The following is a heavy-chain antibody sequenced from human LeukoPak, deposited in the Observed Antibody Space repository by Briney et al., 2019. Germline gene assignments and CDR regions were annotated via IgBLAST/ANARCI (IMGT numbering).Heavy chain of an antibody. CDR3: ARAHHYYGSGNQYYYYYMDV. CDR2: IIPIFGTA. V-gene: IGHV1-69*13. CDR1: GGTFSSYA. Sequence: GASVKVSCKASGGTFSSYAISWVRQAPGQGLEWMGGIIPIFGTANYAKKFPGRVTITADESTSTAYMELSSLRSEDTAVYYCARAHHYYGSGNQYYYYYMDVWGKGTTVTVSS. J-gene: IGHJ6*03. D-gene: IGHD3-10*01.